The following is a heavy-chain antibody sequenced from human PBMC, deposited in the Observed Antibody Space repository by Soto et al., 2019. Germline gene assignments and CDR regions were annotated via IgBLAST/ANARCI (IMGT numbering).Heavy chain of an antibody. CDR3: AKDPYIVVVVAATSYFDY. CDR1: GFTFSSYA. CDR2: ISGSGGST. Sequence: PGGSLRLSCAASGFTFSSYAMSWVRQAPGKGLEWVSAISGSGGSTYYADSVKGRFTISRDNSKNTLYLQMNSLRAEDTAVYYCAKDPYIVVVVAATSYFDYWGQGALVTVSS. D-gene: IGHD2-15*01. J-gene: IGHJ4*02. V-gene: IGHV3-23*01.